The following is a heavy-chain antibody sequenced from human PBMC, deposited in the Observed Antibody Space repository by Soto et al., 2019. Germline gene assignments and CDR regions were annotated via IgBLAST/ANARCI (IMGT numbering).Heavy chain of an antibody. CDR2: ISAYNGNT. CDR3: AREGYCSGGSCPPDAFDI. CDR1: GYTFTSYG. V-gene: IGHV1-18*01. D-gene: IGHD2-15*01. Sequence: QVQLVQSGAEVKKPGASVKVSCKASGYTFTSYGISWVRQAPGQGLEWMGWISAYNGNTNDAQKLQGRGTMTTDTSTSTAYMELRSLRSDDTAVYYCAREGYCSGGSCPPDAFDIWGQGTMVTVSS. J-gene: IGHJ3*02.